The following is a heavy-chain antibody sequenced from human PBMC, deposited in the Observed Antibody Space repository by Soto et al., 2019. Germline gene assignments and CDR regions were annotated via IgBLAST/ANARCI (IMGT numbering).Heavy chain of an antibody. CDR1: GFTFDDYA. CDR3: AKDRGIAVAGTHDY. CDR2: ISWNSGSI. J-gene: IGHJ4*02. D-gene: IGHD6-19*01. Sequence: LRLSCAASGFTFDDYAMHWVRQAPGKGLEWVSGISWNSGSIGYADSVKGRFTISRDNAKNSLYLQMNSLRAEDTALYYCAKDRGIAVAGTHDYWGQGTLDTVSS. V-gene: IGHV3-9*01.